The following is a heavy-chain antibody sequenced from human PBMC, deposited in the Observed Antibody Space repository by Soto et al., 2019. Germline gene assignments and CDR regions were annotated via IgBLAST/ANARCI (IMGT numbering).Heavy chain of an antibody. Sequence: SETLSLTCTVSGGSISRSSYYWGWIRQPPGKGLEWIGSIYYSGSTYYNPSLKSRVTISVDTSKSQFSLKLSSVTAADTAVYYCVTPTYYYYYGMDVWGQGTTVTVSS. V-gene: IGHV4-39*01. J-gene: IGHJ6*02. CDR1: GGSISRSSYY. CDR3: VTPTYYYYYGMDV. CDR2: IYYSGST.